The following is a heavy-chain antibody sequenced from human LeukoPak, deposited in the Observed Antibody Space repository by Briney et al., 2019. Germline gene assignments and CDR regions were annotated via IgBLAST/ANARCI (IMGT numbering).Heavy chain of an antibody. CDR1: GYTFTSYG. D-gene: IGHD3-10*01. CDR2: ISAYNGNT. Sequence: GASVKVSCKASGYTFTSYGISWVRQAPGQGLEWMGWISAYNGNTNYAQKLQGRVTMTTDTSTSTAYMELRSLRSDDTAVYYCARVGPTPQTGEILVSWGGFAPGGQGPLFTVSS. J-gene: IGHJ5*02. V-gene: IGHV1-18*01. CDR3: ARVGPTPQTGEILVSWGGFAP.